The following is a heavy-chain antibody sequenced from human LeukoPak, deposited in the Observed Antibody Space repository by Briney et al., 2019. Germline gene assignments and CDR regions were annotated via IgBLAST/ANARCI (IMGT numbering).Heavy chain of an antibody. Sequence: ASVKVSCKASGYTFISYDITWVRQAPGQGLEWMGLISTSNGNTDYAQKFQGRVTMTTDTSTSTVYMELRSLRLDDTAVYYCARDPYHRMGPPLDLWGQGTLVAVSS. CDR1: GYTFISYD. CDR2: ISTSNGNT. J-gene: IGHJ5*02. D-gene: IGHD1-14*01. CDR3: ARDPYHRMGPPLDL. V-gene: IGHV1-18*01.